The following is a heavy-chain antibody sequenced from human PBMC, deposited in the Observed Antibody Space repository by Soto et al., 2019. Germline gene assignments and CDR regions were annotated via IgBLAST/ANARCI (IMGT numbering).Heavy chain of an antibody. J-gene: IGHJ1*01. D-gene: IGHD1-26*01. CDR1: GGTFSNYA. V-gene: IGHV1-69*06. CDR2: IIPVFATA. Sequence: SVKVSCKASGGTFSNYAISWVRQAPGQGLEWMGGIIPVFATANYAQKFQGRLTITADKSTSTAYMELSSLRSEDTAVYYCARESESELLRGYFQHWGQGTLVTVSS. CDR3: ARESESELLRGYFQH.